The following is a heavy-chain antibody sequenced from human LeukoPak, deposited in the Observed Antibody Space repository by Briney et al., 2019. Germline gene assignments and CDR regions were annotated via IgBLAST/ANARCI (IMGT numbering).Heavy chain of an antibody. CDR1: GYTFTSYD. Sequence: ASVKVSCKASGYTFTSYDINWVRQATGQGLEWMGWMNPNSGNTGYAQKFQGRVTMTRNTSISTAYMELSSLRSEDTAVYYCARGHPRNYDILTGYSFMDVWGKGTTVTISS. V-gene: IGHV1-8*01. D-gene: IGHD3-9*01. J-gene: IGHJ6*03. CDR2: MNPNSGNT. CDR3: ARGHPRNYDILTGYSFMDV.